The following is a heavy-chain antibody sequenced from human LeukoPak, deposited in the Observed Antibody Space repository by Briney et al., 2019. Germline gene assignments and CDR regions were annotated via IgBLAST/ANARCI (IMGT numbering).Heavy chain of an antibody. V-gene: IGHV4-59*08. CDR1: GRSVSRYY. Sequence: SDTRSLNCTVSGRSVSRYYWSWIRQPPGKGLEWIGYVYSSGSTSYNPSLKSRVAISVDTSKSQFSLKLSSVTAADTAVYYCARHRDGYYFDYWGQGTLVTVSS. CDR2: VYSSGST. CDR3: ARHRDGYYFDY. D-gene: IGHD5-24*01. J-gene: IGHJ4*02.